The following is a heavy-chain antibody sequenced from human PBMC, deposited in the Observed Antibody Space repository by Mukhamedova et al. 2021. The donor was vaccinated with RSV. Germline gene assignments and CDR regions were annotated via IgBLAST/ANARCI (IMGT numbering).Heavy chain of an antibody. J-gene: IGHJ4*02. D-gene: IGHD6-19*01. CDR1: YW. V-gene: IGHV5-10-1*01. CDR2: IDPRDSYT. CDR3: AREPVAGSFADS. Sequence: YWITWVRQMPGKGLEWVGRIDPRDSYTSYSPSFQGHVTISADKSVSTAYLQCNSLKASDTAMYFCAREPVAGSFADSWGQGTLVT.